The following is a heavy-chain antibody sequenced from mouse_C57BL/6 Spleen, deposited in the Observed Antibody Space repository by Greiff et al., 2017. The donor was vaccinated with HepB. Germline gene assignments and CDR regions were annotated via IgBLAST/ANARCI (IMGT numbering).Heavy chain of an antibody. V-gene: IGHV5-17*01. Sequence: EVQLQQSGGGLVKPGGSLKLSCAASGFTFSDYGMHWVRQAPEKGLEWVAYISSGSSTIYYADTVKGRFTISRDNAKNTLFLQMTSLRSEDTAMYYCASIYYGYDGDGYYFDYWGQGTTLTVSS. D-gene: IGHD2-2*01. CDR3: ASIYYGYDGDGYYFDY. J-gene: IGHJ2*01. CDR1: GFTFSDYG. CDR2: ISSGSSTI.